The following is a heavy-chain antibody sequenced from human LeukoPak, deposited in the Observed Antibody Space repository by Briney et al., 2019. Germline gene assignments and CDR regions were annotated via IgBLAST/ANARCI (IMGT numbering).Heavy chain of an antibody. Sequence: ASVKVSCKASGYTFTSYYMHWVRQAPGQGLEWMGIINPSGGSTSYARKFQGRVTMTRDTSTSTVYMELSSLRSEDTAVYYCARATMTLVEDYWGQGTLVTVSS. CDR2: INPSGGST. D-gene: IGHD3-22*01. V-gene: IGHV1-46*01. CDR3: ARATMTLVEDY. CDR1: GYTFTSYY. J-gene: IGHJ4*02.